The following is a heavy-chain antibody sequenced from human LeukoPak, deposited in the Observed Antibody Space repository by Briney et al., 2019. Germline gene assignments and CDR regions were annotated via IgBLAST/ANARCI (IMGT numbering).Heavy chain of an antibody. Sequence: GASVKVSCKASGYTFTSYGISWVRQAPGQGLEWMGWISAYNGNTNYAQKLQGRVTMTTDTSTSTAYMELRSLRSDDTAVYYCASQVVAVAGTVWFDPWGQGTLVTVSS. CDR3: ASQVVAVAGTVWFDP. CDR2: ISAYNGNT. D-gene: IGHD6-19*01. CDR1: GYTFTSYG. J-gene: IGHJ5*02. V-gene: IGHV1-18*01.